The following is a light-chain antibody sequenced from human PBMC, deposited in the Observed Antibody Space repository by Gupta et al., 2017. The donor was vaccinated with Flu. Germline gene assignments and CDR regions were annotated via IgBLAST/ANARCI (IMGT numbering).Light chain of an antibody. CDR2: GAS. CDR3: QQYSNWPLT. CDR1: QSVSSSY. J-gene: IGKJ5*01. Sequence: IVMTQSPATLSVSPGERATLSCRASQSVSSSYLAWYQQKPGQAPRLLIYGASTRATGIPARFSGSGSATEFTLTISSLQSEDFAIYYCQQYSNWPLTFGQGTRLEIK. V-gene: IGKV3-15*01.